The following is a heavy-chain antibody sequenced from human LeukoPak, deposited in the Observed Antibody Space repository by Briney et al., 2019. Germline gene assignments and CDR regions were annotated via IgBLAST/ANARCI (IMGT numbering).Heavy chain of an antibody. CDR3: ARDTLGEGEDANYAVYYFDY. CDR2: MKGDGSHI. J-gene: IGHJ4*02. D-gene: IGHD4/OR15-4a*01. Sequence: GGSLRLSCAASGFTFGNFWMSWVRQAPGRGLQWVASMKGDGSHIYYVDSVKGRFTISRDNARNSLYLQMNSLRADDTAVYYCARDTLGEGEDANYAVYYFDYWGQGTVVTVSS. CDR1: GFTFGNFW. V-gene: IGHV3-7*01.